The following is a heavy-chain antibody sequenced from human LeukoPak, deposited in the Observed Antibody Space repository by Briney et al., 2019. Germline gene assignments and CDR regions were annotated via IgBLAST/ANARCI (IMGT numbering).Heavy chain of an antibody. Sequence: GSLRLSCAASGFTFDDYAMHWVRQAPGKGLEWIGRFYVSVSTEYNPSLRSRATISVDSSKNQFSLKLSSVTAADTAVYYCATSTAVAAAASDYWGQGALVTVSS. CDR3: ATSTAVAAAASDY. V-gene: IGHV4-4*08. D-gene: IGHD6-13*01. J-gene: IGHJ4*02. CDR1: GFTFDDYA. CDR2: FYVSVST.